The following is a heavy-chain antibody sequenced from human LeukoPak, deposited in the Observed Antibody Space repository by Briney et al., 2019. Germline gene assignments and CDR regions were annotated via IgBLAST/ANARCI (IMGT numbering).Heavy chain of an antibody. CDR1: GFTFSSYG. CDR3: ASGPQGYYDSSGYYDAFDI. D-gene: IGHD3-22*01. V-gene: IGHV3-23*01. Sequence: GGSLRLSCAATGFTFSSYGMSWVRQAPGKGLEWVSAISGSGGSTYYADSVKGRFTISRDNSKNTLYLQMNSLRAEDTAVYYCASGPQGYYDSSGYYDAFDIWGQGTMVTVSS. J-gene: IGHJ3*02. CDR2: ISGSGGST.